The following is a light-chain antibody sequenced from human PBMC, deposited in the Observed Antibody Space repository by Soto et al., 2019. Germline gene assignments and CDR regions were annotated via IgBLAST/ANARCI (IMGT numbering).Light chain of an antibody. V-gene: IGLV2-8*01. CDR2: EVT. J-gene: IGLJ2*01. Sequence: QSVLTQPPSASGSPGQSVTISCTGTSSDVGAYKYVSWYQQHPGKAPKLMIYEVTKRPSGVPGRFSGSKSGNTASLTVSGLQAEDEDDYYCSSYAGNNNFVVFGGGTKLTVL. CDR3: SSYAGNNNFVV. CDR1: SSDVGAYKY.